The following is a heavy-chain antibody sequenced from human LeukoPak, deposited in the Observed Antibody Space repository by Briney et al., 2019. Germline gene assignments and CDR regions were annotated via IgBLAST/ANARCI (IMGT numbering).Heavy chain of an antibody. Sequence: PGRSLRLSCAASGFTFSSYDMHWVRQAPGKGLEWVAVISYDGSNKYYADSVKGRFTISRDNSKNTLYLQMNSLRAEDTAVYYCARGWELLAYWGQGTLVTVSS. CDR3: ARGWELLAY. CDR1: GFTFSSYD. J-gene: IGHJ4*02. CDR2: ISYDGSNK. D-gene: IGHD1-26*01. V-gene: IGHV3-30*04.